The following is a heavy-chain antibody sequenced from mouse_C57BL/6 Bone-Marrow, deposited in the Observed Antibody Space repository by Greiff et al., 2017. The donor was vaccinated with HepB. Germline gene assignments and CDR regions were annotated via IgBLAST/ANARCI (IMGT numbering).Heavy chain of an antibody. CDR3: ARQGAYYYGSSYGYFDV. J-gene: IGHJ1*03. Sequence: QVQLQQSGAELARPGASVKMSCKASGYTFTSYTMHWVKQRPGQGLEWIGYINPSSGYTKYNQKFKDKATLTADKSSSTAYMQLSSLTSDDSAVYYCARQGAYYYGSSYGYFDVWGTGTTVTVSS. V-gene: IGHV1-4*01. CDR2: INPSSGYT. D-gene: IGHD1-1*01. CDR1: GYTFTSYT.